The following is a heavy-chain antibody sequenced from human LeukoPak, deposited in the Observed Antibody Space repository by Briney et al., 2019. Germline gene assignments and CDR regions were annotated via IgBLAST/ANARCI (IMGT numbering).Heavy chain of an antibody. V-gene: IGHV3-74*01. D-gene: IGHD3-10*01. CDR1: GFTFSDYW. J-gene: IGHJ4*02. CDR3: ARDRGPRTGFMVREAYDY. CDR2: INTDGSIT. Sequence: GSLRLSCAASGFTFSDYWIHWVRQAPGKGLVWVSRINTDGSITNYADSVKGRSSISRDNAKNTLYLQMSSLRAEDTAVYYCARDRGPRTGFMVREAYDYWGQGTLVTVSS.